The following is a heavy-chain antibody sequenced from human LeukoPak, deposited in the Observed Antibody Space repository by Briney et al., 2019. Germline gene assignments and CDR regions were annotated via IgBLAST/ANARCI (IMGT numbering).Heavy chain of an antibody. V-gene: IGHV1-2*02. D-gene: IGHD3-22*01. J-gene: IGHJ3*02. CDR2: INPNSGGT. CDR1: GYTFTGYH. Sequence: ASVKVSCKASGYTFTGYHIHWVRQAPGQGPEWMAWINPNSGGTKYAQKFQGRVTTTRDTSISTAYMEMSRLTSDDTAVYYCVEGWDSSGYYAFDIWGQGTMVTVSS. CDR3: VEGWDSSGYYAFDI.